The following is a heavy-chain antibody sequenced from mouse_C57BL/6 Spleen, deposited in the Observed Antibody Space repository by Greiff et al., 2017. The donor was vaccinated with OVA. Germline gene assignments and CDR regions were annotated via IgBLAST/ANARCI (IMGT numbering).Heavy chain of an antibody. Sequence: QVQLQQPGAELVRPGTSVKLSCKASGYTFTSYWMHWVKQRPGQGLEWIGVIDPSDSYTNYNQKFKGKATLTVDTSSSTAYMQLSSLTSEDSAVYYCARGDGYYRAMDYWGQGTSVTVSS. V-gene: IGHV1-59*01. CDR2: IDPSDSYT. D-gene: IGHD2-3*01. CDR1: GYTFTSYW. CDR3: ARGDGYYRAMDY. J-gene: IGHJ4*01.